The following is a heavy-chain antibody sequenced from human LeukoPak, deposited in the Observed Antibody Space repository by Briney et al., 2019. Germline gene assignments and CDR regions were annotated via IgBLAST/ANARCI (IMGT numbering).Heavy chain of an antibody. CDR3: ARVEDTSGWYWIAY. J-gene: IGHJ4*02. Sequence: GGSLRLSCAASGFTFSSYNMNWVRQAPGKRLEWVASIKQDGSEKYYVDSVKGRFTISRDNAKNSLYLQMNDLRAEDTAVYYCARVEDTSGWYWIAYWGQGSLVTVSS. CDR1: GFTFSSYN. V-gene: IGHV3-7*01. D-gene: IGHD6-19*01. CDR2: IKQDGSEK.